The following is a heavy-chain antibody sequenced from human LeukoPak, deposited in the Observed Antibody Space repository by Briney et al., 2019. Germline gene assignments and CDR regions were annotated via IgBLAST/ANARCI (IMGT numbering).Heavy chain of an antibody. J-gene: IGHJ6*01. CDR3: ARQNAYGMDV. CDR1: GYFISSGYY. CDR2: IFHGETT. V-gene: IGHV4-38-2*02. Sequence: PSETLSLTCTVSGYFISSGYYWGWIWQPPGKGLEWIGSIFHGETTYYNPSLKSRVTISLDTSKNQFSLKLSSVTAADTAVYYCARQNAYGMDVWGQGTTVTVSS.